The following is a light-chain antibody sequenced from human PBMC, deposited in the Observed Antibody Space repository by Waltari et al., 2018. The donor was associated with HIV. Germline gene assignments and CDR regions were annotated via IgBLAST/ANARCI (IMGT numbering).Light chain of an antibody. CDR3: ESYTSTSVWV. J-gene: IGLJ3*02. CDR1: SSEVGGYNY. Sequence: QSALTQPASVSGSPGQSITISCTGSSSEVGGYNYVSWYQQHPGKAPRLMIYDVSTRPSGVSDRFSGSKSGDTASLTISGLQAEDEADYYCESYTSTSVWVFGGGTRLTVL. V-gene: IGLV2-14*03. CDR2: DVS.